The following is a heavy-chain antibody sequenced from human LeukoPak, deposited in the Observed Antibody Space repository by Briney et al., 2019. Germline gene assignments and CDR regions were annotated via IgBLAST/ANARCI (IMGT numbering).Heavy chain of an antibody. D-gene: IGHD7-27*01. J-gene: IGHJ4*02. CDR1: GFTFSSYG. CDR3: ARLTGASDY. V-gene: IGHV3-30*03. CDR2: ISFDGSNE. Sequence: GPLRLSCAASGFTFSSYGMHWVRQAPGKGLEWVAVISFDGSNEYYADSVKGRFTISRDNSKNTLYLQMNSLIYEDTAVYYCARLTGASDYWGQGALVTVSS.